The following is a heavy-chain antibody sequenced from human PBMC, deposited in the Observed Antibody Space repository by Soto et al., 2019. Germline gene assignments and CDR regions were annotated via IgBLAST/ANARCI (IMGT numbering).Heavy chain of an antibody. CDR2: INNDGSDT. Sequence: EVHLVESGGGLVQPWGSLRLSCAASGFTFRYYWLHWVRQVPGRGPVWVSGINNDGSDTFYADFVEGRFTISRDNAKNTVYLQMDSLRAEDTAVYYCGSLFEFWVQGTLVTVPS. V-gene: IGHV3-74*01. CDR1: GFTFRYYW. CDR3: GSLFEF. J-gene: IGHJ4*02.